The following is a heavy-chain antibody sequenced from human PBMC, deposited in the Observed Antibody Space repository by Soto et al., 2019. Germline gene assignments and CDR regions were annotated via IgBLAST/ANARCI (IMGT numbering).Heavy chain of an antibody. CDR1: GYTFTGYY. J-gene: IGHJ4*02. CDR2: INPNSGGT. V-gene: IGHV1-2*02. CDR3: ARELGGDDYVWGSYRSYY. Sequence: ASVKVSCKASGYTFTGYYMHWVRQAPGQGLEWMGWINPNSGGTNYAQKFQGRVTMTRDTSISTAYMELSRLRSDDTAVYYCARELGGDDYVWGSYRSYYWGQGTLVTVSS. D-gene: IGHD3-16*02.